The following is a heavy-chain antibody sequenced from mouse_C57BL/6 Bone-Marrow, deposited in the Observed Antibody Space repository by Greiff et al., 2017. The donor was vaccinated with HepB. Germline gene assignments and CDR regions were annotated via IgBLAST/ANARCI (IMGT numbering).Heavy chain of an antibody. D-gene: IGHD2-4*01. CDR2: ISDGGSYT. Sequence: EVQLVESGGGLVKPGGSLKLSCAASGFTFSSYAMSWVRQTPEKRLEWVATISDGGSYTYYPDNVKGRFTISRDNAKNNLYLQMSHLKSEDTAMYYCARYYDYDWAWFAYWGQGTLVTVSA. J-gene: IGHJ3*01. CDR3: ARYYDYDWAWFAY. CDR1: GFTFSSYA. V-gene: IGHV5-4*01.